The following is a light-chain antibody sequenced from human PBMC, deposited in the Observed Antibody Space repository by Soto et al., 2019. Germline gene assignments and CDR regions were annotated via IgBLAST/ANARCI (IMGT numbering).Light chain of an antibody. CDR3: QQYNSYSRT. CDR1: QSILTW. Sequence: DIQMTQSPSTLSASVGDRVTITCRASQSILTWLAWYQQKPGKAPKLLIYDASNLQSGVPSRFSGSVSGTEFTLTISSLQPDDFATYYCQQYNSYSRTVGQGTKVDSK. CDR2: DAS. J-gene: IGKJ1*01. V-gene: IGKV1-5*01.